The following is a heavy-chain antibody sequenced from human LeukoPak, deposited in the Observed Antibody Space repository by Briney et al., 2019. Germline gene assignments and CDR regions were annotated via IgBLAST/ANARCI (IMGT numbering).Heavy chain of an antibody. CDR2: ISYDGSNK. CDR3: ARDQGDYGDHVLDY. CDR1: GLTFSSYA. D-gene: IGHD4-17*01. V-gene: IGHV3-30*09. Sequence: GGSLRLSCAASGLTFSSYAMHWVRQAPGKGLEWVAVISYDGSNKYYADSVKGRFAISRDNSKNTLYLQMNSLRAEDTAVYYCARDQGDYGDHVLDYWGQGTLVTVSS. J-gene: IGHJ4*02.